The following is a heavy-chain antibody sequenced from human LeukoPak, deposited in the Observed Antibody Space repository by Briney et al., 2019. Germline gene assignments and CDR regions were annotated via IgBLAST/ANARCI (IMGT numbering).Heavy chain of an antibody. V-gene: IGHV3-23*01. CDR3: AKDSSPGYFDWLSSRVPDY. J-gene: IGHJ4*02. CDR1: GFTFSSSA. Sequence: GGSLRLSCAASGFTFSSSAMSWVRQVPGKGLEWVSAISGSGGSTYYADSVKGRFTISRDNSKNTLYLQMNSLRAEDTAVYYCAKDSSPGYFDWLSSRVPDYWGQGTLVTVSS. CDR2: ISGSGGST. D-gene: IGHD3-9*01.